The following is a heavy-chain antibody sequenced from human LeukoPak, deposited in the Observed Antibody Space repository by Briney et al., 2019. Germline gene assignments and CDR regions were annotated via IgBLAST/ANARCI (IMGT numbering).Heavy chain of an antibody. J-gene: IGHJ4*02. CDR3: ASGDFDY. Sequence: EGSLRLSCAASGFTFSTYWMHWVRQAPGRGLVWVSRINTDGSSTSYADSVKGRFTISRDNAKNTLYLQMNSLRAEDTAVYYCASGDFDYWGQGTLVTVSS. CDR2: INTDGSST. V-gene: IGHV3-74*01. CDR1: GFTFSTYW. D-gene: IGHD2-15*01.